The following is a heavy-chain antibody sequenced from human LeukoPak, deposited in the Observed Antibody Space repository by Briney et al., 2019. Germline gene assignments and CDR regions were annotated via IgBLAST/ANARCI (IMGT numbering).Heavy chain of an antibody. D-gene: IGHD6-19*01. CDR1: GFTFSDAW. CDR3: TTGIAVAGHIY. Sequence: GGSLRLSCTASGFTFSDAWMSWVRQAPGKGLEWVGRIKTKRDGGTTEYAAPLKGRFTISRDDSKNTLYLQMNSLKTEDTGVYYCTTGIAVAGHIYWGEGTLVTVSS. V-gene: IGHV3-15*01. J-gene: IGHJ4*02. CDR2: IKTKRDGGTT.